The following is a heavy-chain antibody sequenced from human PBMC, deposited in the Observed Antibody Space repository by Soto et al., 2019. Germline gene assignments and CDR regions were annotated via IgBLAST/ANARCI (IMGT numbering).Heavy chain of an antibody. Sequence: EVQLLESGGGLVQPEGSLRLSCAASGFTFTSYAIGWVRQAPGKGLEWVSVISSGGSTYYADSVKGRFTISRDNSKDTMSLQMNSLRAEYTAVYYCAKRRGAGGHFDYWGQGARVTVSS. D-gene: IGHD2-15*01. CDR2: ISSGGST. CDR3: AKRRGAGGHFDY. CDR1: GFTFTSYA. J-gene: IGHJ4*02. V-gene: IGHV3-23*01.